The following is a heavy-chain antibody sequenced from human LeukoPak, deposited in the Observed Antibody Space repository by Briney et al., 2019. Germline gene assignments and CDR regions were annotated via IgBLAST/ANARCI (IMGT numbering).Heavy chain of an antibody. CDR3: ATIGYGDYVSLRYFDY. J-gene: IGHJ4*02. CDR1: GGTFSSYA. D-gene: IGHD4-17*01. CDR2: IIPIFGTT. V-gene: IGHV1-69*06. Sequence: ASGKVSCKASGGTFSSYAISWVRQAPGQGLEWMGRIIPIFGTTNYAQKFQDRVTITADKSTSTAYMELSSLRSEDTAVSYCATIGYGDYVSLRYFDYWGQGTLVTVSS.